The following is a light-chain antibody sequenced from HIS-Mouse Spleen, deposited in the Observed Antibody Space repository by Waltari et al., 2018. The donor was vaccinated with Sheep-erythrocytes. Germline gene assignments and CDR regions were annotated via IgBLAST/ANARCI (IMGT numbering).Light chain of an antibody. Sequence: QSALTQPASVSWSPGQSITISCTGTSSDVGSYNLVSWYQQHPGKAPKLMIYEGSKRASGVSNRFSGSKSGNTASLTISGLQAEDEADYYCCSYAGSSTPWVFGGGTKLTVL. CDR3: CSYAGSSTPWV. J-gene: IGLJ3*02. CDR1: SSDVGSYNL. CDR2: EGS. V-gene: IGLV2-23*01.